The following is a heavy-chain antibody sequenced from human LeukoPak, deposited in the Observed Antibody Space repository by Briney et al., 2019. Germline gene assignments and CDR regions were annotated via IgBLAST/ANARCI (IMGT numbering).Heavy chain of an antibody. D-gene: IGHD6-19*01. CDR3: AKDIGLAVATQLDY. CDR1: GLTFSSYS. V-gene: IGHV3-21*04. Sequence: GGSLRLSCAASGLTFSSYSMNWVRQAPGKGLEWFSSISSSSSYIYYADSVKGRFTISRDNSKNSLYLQMNSLRTEDTALYYCAKDIGLAVATQLDYWGQGTLVTVSS. J-gene: IGHJ4*02. CDR2: ISSSSSYI.